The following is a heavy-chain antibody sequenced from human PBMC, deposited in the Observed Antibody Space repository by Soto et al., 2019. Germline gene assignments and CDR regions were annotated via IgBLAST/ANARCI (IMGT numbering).Heavy chain of an antibody. V-gene: IGHV4-31*03. CDR3: ASMTTVTTDY. Sequence: SETLSLTCTVSGGSISSGGYYWSWIRQHPGKGLEWIGYIYCSGSTYYNPSLKSRVTISVDTSKNQFSLKLSSVSVADTAVYYCASMTTVTTDYWGQGTLVTVSS. D-gene: IGHD4-17*01. CDR1: GGSISSGGYY. CDR2: IYCSGST. J-gene: IGHJ4*02.